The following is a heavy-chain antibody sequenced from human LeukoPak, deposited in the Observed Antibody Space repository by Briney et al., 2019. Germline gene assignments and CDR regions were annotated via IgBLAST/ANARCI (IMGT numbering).Heavy chain of an antibody. V-gene: IGHV1-18*01. Sequence: ASVKVCCKASGYTFTSYGISWVRQAPGQGLEWMGLISAYNGNTNYAQKLQGRVTMTTDTSTSTAYMELRSLRSDDTAVYYCARRGRIVGATTSFDYWGQGTLVTVSS. J-gene: IGHJ4*02. CDR3: ARRGRIVGATTSFDY. CDR2: ISAYNGNT. D-gene: IGHD1-26*01. CDR1: GYTFTSYG.